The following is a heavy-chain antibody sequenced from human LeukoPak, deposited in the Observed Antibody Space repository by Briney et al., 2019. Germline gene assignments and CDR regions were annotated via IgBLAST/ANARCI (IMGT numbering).Heavy chain of an antibody. D-gene: IGHD6-19*01. CDR1: GGSISSNNYY. Sequence: ETLSLTCSVSGGSISSNNYYWGWIRQPPGKGLEWIGTIYYTGSNNCNPSLKSPVTISVDTSKNQFSLKLSSVTAADTAVYYCARLRDYSSGWLGQFDPWGQGTLVTVSS. CDR2: IYYTGSN. J-gene: IGHJ5*02. CDR3: ARLRDYSSGWLGQFDP. V-gene: IGHV4-39*07.